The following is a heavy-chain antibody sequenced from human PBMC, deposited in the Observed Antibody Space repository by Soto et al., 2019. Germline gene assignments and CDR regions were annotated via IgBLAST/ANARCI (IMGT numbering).Heavy chain of an antibody. J-gene: IGHJ6*02. CDR3: ASPSRFYYYYGMDV. CDR1: GGSFSGYY. V-gene: IGHV4-34*01. D-gene: IGHD2-2*01. CDR2: INHSGST. Sequence: PSATLSLTCAVYGGSFSGYYWSWIRQPPGKGLEWIGEINHSGSTNYNPSLKSRVTISVDTSKNQFSLKLSSVTAADTAVYYCASPSRFYYYYGMDVWGQGTTVTVSS.